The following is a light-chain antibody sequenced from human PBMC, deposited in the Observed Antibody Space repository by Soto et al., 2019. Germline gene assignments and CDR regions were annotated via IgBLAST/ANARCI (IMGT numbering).Light chain of an antibody. CDR2: SNN. Sequence: QSVLTQPPSASGAPGQRVTISCSGSSSNVGSNTVSWYQQFPGTAPKLLIHSNNKRPSGVPDRFSGSKSGTSASLAISGLQSEDEADYYCAAWDASLNASVFGGGTKVTVL. V-gene: IGLV1-44*01. J-gene: IGLJ1*01. CDR1: SSNVGSNT. CDR3: AAWDASLNASV.